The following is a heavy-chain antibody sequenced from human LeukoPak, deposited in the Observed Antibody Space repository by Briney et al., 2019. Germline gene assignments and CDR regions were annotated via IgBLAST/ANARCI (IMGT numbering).Heavy chain of an antibody. D-gene: IGHD3-10*01. CDR2: INSDRSTT. CDR1: GFTLRTYW. CDR3: ARAGNYYFEY. Sequence: GGSLRLSCAASGFTLRTYWMHWVRHTPGQVLVWVSRINSDRSTTKYADSVKGRFTVSRDNAQNTLYLQMSSLRAEDTAVYYCARAGNYYFEYWGQGALVTVSS. J-gene: IGHJ4*02. V-gene: IGHV3-74*01.